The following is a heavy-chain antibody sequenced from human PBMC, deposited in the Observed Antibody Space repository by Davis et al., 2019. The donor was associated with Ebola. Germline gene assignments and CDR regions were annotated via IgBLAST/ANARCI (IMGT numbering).Heavy chain of an antibody. CDR3: ARDVLWFGELDY. CDR1: GFTFSSYD. Sequence: GGSLRLSCAASGFTFSSYDMHWVRQATGKGLEWVSAIGTAGDTYYPGSVKGRFTISRENAKNSLYLQMNSLRAGDTAVYYCARDVLWFGELDYWGQGTLVTVSS. V-gene: IGHV3-13*01. D-gene: IGHD3-10*01. J-gene: IGHJ4*02. CDR2: IGTAGDT.